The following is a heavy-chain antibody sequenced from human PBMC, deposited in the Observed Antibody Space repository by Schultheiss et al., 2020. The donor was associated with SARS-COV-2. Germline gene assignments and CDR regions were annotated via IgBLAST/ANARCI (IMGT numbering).Heavy chain of an antibody. J-gene: IGHJ4*02. CDR3: ASTMVRDYFDY. D-gene: IGHD3-10*01. CDR2: IGTAGDP. V-gene: IGHV3-13*05. Sequence: GESLKISCAASGFTFSSYAMSWVRQAPGKGLEWVSAIGTAGDPYYPGSVKGRFTISRENAKNSLYLQMNSLRAEDTAVYYCASTMVRDYFDYWGQGTLVTVSS. CDR1: GFTFSSYA.